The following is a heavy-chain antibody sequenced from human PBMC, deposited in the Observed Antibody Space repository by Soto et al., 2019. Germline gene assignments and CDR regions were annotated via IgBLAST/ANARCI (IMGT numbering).Heavy chain of an antibody. V-gene: IGHV3-23*01. CDR3: AKDYYMGV. CDR1: EFPFRGYA. CDR2: INIDGAT. J-gene: IGHJ6*03. Sequence: RLRCAASEFPFRGYAMSCVRQAPGTGLEWVSSINIDGATHYIDSVKGRFTISRDNSKNTLYLQMSSLRAEDTAVYYCAKDYYMGVWAKGTTVTVSS.